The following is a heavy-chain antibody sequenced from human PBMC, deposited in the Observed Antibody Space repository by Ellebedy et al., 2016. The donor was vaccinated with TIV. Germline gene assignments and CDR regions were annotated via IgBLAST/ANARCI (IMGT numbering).Heavy chain of an antibody. D-gene: IGHD6-13*01. V-gene: IGHV3-30*04. CDR2: ISYDGSNK. J-gene: IGHJ4*02. Sequence: LSLTCXASGFTFSSYAMHWVRQAPGKGLEWVAVISYDGSNKYYADSVKGRFTISRDNSKNTLYLQMNSLRAEDTAVYYCAKHSIAAAANQDYWGQGTLVTVSS. CDR3: AKHSIAAAANQDY. CDR1: GFTFSSYA.